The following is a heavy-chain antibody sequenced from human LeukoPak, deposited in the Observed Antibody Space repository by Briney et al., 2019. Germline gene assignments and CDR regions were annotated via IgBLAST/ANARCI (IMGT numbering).Heavy chain of an antibody. D-gene: IGHD6-19*01. CDR3: ARRDISSGWSFDY. V-gene: IGHV4-4*07. CDR2: IHTSGST. J-gene: IGHJ4*02. Sequence: ASQSLSLTCPLSGRSISNYHRSWIRQPAGKGLEWIGQIHTSGSTNYNPPLKSRVTMSIDTPESQLSLTIRSVTAADTAVYYCARRDISSGWSFDYWGQGTLVTVSS. CDR1: GRSISNYH.